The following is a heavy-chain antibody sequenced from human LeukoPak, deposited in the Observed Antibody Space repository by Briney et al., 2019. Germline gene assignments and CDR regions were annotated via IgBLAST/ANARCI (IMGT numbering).Heavy chain of an antibody. CDR2: IYYSGST. Sequence: SETLSLTCTVSGGSISSGGYYWSRIRQHPGKGLEWIGYIYYSGSTYYNPSLKSRVTISVDTSKNQFSLKLSSVTAADTAVYYCARNPRMVRAARGFDYWGQGTLVTVSS. J-gene: IGHJ4*02. D-gene: IGHD6-6*01. CDR1: GGSISSGGYY. V-gene: IGHV4-31*03. CDR3: ARNPRMVRAARGFDY.